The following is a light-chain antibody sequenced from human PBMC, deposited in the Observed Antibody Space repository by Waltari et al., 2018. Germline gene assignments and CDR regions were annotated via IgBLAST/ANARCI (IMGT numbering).Light chain of an antibody. Sequence: EGVMTQSAASLSVSPGERVTLSCRASRSVSTNLAWYHQRPGQAPRLLIYGASTRATGIPVRFSGSGSGTEFTLTISSLQSEDLGTYYCQQYNNWLTWTFGPGPKVEI. CDR1: RSVSTN. CDR2: GAS. V-gene: IGKV3-15*01. J-gene: IGKJ1*01. CDR3: QQYNNWLTWT.